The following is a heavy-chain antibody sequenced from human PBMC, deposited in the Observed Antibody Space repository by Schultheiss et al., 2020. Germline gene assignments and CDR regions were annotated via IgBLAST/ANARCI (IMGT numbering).Heavy chain of an antibody. Sequence: GGSLRLSCAASGFTFSHYGMHWVRQAPGKGLEWVAAISYDGSNKYYADSVKGRFTISRDNSKNTLYLQMNSLRAEDTAVYYCAKDLAGGGWYVLGYYYYGMDVWGQGTTVTVSS. V-gene: IGHV3-30*18. CDR1: GFTFSHYG. J-gene: IGHJ6*02. D-gene: IGHD6-19*01. CDR3: AKDLAGGGWYVLGYYYYGMDV. CDR2: ISYDGSNK.